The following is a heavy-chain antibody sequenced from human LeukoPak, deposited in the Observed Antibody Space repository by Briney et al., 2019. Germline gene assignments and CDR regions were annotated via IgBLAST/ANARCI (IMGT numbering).Heavy chain of an antibody. CDR3: ASFGKWLLNAFDI. Sequence: SETLSLTCTVSGGSISSSSYYWGWIRQPPGTGLEWIGSIYYSGSTYYNPSLKSRVTISVDTSKNQFSLKLSSVTAADTAVYYCASFGKWLLNAFDIWGQGTMVTVSS. J-gene: IGHJ3*02. V-gene: IGHV4-39*07. CDR2: IYYSGST. D-gene: IGHD3-22*01. CDR1: GGSISSSSYY.